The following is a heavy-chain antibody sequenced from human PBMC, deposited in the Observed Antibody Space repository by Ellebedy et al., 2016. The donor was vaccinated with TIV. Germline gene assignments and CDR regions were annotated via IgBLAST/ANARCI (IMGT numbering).Heavy chain of an antibody. Sequence: ASVKVSCKASGYTFTSHGISWVRQAPGQGLEWLGWISVYNGHTNYAQRLQGRVTVTTDTSTSTAYMELRSLRSDDTAVYYCARDAPHLLSGPDFDIWGQGTMVTVSS. V-gene: IGHV1-18*01. CDR1: GYTFTSHG. CDR3: ARDAPHLLSGPDFDI. J-gene: IGHJ3*02. D-gene: IGHD5-12*01. CDR2: ISVYNGHT.